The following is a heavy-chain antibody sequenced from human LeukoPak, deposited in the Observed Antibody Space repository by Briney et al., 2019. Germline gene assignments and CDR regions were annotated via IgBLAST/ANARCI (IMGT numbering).Heavy chain of an antibody. D-gene: IGHD3-10*01. CDR3: ARGRKTMVRGVISSSSLYYYSYYMDV. Sequence: PGGSLRLSCAASGFTFSDYYMSWIRQAPGKGLEWVSYISSSGSTIYYADSVKGRFTTSRDNAKNSLYLQLNSLRAEDTAVYYCARGRKTMVRGVISSSSLYYYSYYMDVWGKGTTVTVSS. CDR1: GFTFSDYY. CDR2: ISSSGSTI. J-gene: IGHJ6*03. V-gene: IGHV3-11*04.